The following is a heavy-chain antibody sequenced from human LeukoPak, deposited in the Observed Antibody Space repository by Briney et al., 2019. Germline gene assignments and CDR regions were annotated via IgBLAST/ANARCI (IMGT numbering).Heavy chain of an antibody. CDR2: INPNSGGT. CDR1: GYTSTGYY. V-gene: IGHV1-2*02. D-gene: IGHD3-10*01. CDR3: AREPHYYGSGSGDY. J-gene: IGHJ4*02. Sequence: ASVKVSCKASGYTSTGYYMHWVRQAPGQGLEWMGWINPNSGGTNYAQKFQGRVTMTRDTSISTAYMELSRLRSDDTAVYYCAREPHYYGSGSGDYWGQGTLVTVSS.